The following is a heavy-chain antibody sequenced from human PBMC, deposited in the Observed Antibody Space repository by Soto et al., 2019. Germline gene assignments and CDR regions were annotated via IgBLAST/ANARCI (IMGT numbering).Heavy chain of an antibody. CDR1: GGSFSGYY. V-gene: IGHV4-34*01. CDR2: INHSGST. CDR3: ARQGAQEDYNYGMDV. J-gene: IGHJ6*02. Sequence: QVQLQQWGAGLLKPSETLSLTCAVYGGSFSGYYWSWIRQPPGKGLEWIGEINHSGSTNYNPSLKSRVTISVDTSKKQFSLKLSSVTAADAAVYYCARQGAQEDYNYGMDVWGQGTTVTVSS.